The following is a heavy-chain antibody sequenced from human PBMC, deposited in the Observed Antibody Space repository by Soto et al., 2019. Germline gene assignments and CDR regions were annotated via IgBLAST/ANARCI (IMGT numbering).Heavy chain of an antibody. CDR3: ARGRGYSGDDHYYYFDMDV. CDR2: SIPIFGTA. J-gene: IGHJ6*02. D-gene: IGHD5-12*01. Sequence: SVKVSCKASGGTFNNYPITWVRQAPGEGLEWMGGSIPIFGTANYAQKFQGRVTSSVDESTSTAYMELSSLRSEDTAVYYCARGRGYSGDDHYYYFDMDVWGQGTTATVSS. CDR1: GGTFNNYP. V-gene: IGHV1-69*13.